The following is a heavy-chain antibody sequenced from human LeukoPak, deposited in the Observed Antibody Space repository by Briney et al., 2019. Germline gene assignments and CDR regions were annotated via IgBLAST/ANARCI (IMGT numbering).Heavy chain of an antibody. CDR2: IIPIFGTA. CDR3: ASSHFNIVVVPAAKEGWFDP. J-gene: IGHJ5*02. D-gene: IGHD2-2*01. CDR1: GGTFSSYA. Sequence: SVKVSCKASGGTFSSYAISWVRQAPGQGLEWVGGIIPIFGTANYAQKFQGRVTITADESTSTAYMELSSLRSEDTAVYYCASSHFNIVVVPAAKEGWFDPWGQGTLVTVSS. V-gene: IGHV1-69*01.